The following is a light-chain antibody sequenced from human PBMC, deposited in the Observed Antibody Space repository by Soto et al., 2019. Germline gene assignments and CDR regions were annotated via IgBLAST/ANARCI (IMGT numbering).Light chain of an antibody. CDR2: GAS. Sequence: EVVLTRSPGTLSLSPGERATLSCRASQSVSSSYLAWYQQKPGQAPRLLLYGASNRATGIPDRFSGSGSGTDFTLIISRLEPEDFAVYYCQLYGSSPLYTFGLGTKLEIK. CDR3: QLYGSSPLYT. J-gene: IGKJ2*01. CDR1: QSVSSSY. V-gene: IGKV3-20*01.